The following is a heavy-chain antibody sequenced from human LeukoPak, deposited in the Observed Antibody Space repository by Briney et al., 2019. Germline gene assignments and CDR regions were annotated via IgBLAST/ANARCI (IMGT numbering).Heavy chain of an antibody. V-gene: IGHV3-23*01. CDR2: ITGSGDAT. CDR1: GFTFSTYA. CDR3: AKAAYETTGYYYKY. J-gene: IGHJ4*02. D-gene: IGHD3-22*01. Sequence: GGSLRLSCAASGFTFSTYAMSWVRLAPGEGLEWVSAITGSGDATYYTDSVKGRFTISRDNSKNTVSLQMNSLRAEDTAVYYCAKAAYETTGYYYKYWGQGTLVTVSS.